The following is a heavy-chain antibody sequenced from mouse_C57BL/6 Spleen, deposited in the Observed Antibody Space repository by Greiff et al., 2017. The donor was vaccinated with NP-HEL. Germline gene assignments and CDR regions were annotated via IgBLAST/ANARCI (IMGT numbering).Heavy chain of an antibody. CDR3: ARRGYYYGSSLYFDV. V-gene: IGHV1-50*01. Sequence: QVQLQQPGAELVKPGASVKLSCKASGYTFTSYWMQWVKQRPGQGLEWIGEIDPSDSYTNYNQKFKGKATLTVDTSSSTAYMQLSSLTSEDYAVYYCARRGYYYGSSLYFDVWGTGTTVTVSS. CDR2: IDPSDSYT. CDR1: GYTFTSYW. J-gene: IGHJ1*03. D-gene: IGHD1-1*01.